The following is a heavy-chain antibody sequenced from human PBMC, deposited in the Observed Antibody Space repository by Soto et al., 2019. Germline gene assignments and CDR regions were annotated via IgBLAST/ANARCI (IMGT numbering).Heavy chain of an antibody. CDR2: INSDGSST. CDR3: ARDLVHHDILTGYHNYGMDA. CDR1: GFTFSNYW. D-gene: IGHD3-9*01. Sequence: EVQLVESGGGLVQPVGSLRLSCAASGFTFSNYWIHWVRQAPGKGPVWVSRINSDGSSTGYADSVEGRFTISRDNAKNTLYLQMNSLRAEDTAVYYCARDLVHHDILTGYHNYGMDAWGQGTTVTVSS. V-gene: IGHV3-74*01. J-gene: IGHJ6*02.